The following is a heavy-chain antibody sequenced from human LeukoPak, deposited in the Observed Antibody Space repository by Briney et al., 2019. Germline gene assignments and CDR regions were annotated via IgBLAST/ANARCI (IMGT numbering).Heavy chain of an antibody. V-gene: IGHV3-21*01. J-gene: IGHJ3*02. Sequence: KPGGSLRLSCAASGFTFSSYSMNWVRQAPGKGLEWVSSISSSSSYIYYADSVKGRFTISRDNAKNSLYLQMNSLRAEDTAVYYCASSDKWELHDDAFDIWGQGTMVTVSS. D-gene: IGHD1-26*01. CDR2: ISSSSSYI. CDR1: GFTFSSYS. CDR3: ASSDKWELHDDAFDI.